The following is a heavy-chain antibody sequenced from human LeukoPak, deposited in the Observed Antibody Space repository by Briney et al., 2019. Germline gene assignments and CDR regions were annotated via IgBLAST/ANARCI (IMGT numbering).Heavy chain of an antibody. CDR1: GYTVTSYD. CDR3: ASLVREIIITNRYNWFDH. V-gene: IGHV1-8*01. Sequence: ASVKVSCKASGYTVTSYDINWVPQAAGHRGEWRGWMDPISGNTGYAQKFQARVTMTSNTSITTAYMELSSLRSEDTAVYYCASLVREIIITNRYNWFDHWGQGTLVTVSS. J-gene: IGHJ5*02. D-gene: IGHD3-10*01. CDR2: MDPISGNT.